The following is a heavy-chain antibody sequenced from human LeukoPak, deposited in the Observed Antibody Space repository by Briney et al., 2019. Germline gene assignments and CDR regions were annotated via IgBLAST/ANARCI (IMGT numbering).Heavy chain of an antibody. D-gene: IGHD1-7*01. Sequence: SETLSLTCAVYGGSFSNYFWSWIRQTPGKGMDRMGDINDSGRTNYNPSLMSRVTVSVDTSKNQFSLRLTSVTATDTAGYYCARRWNYGRNYYIDVWGKGAAVSVSS. CDR2: INDSGRT. CDR1: GGSFSNYF. J-gene: IGHJ6*03. CDR3: ARRWNYGRNYYIDV. V-gene: IGHV4-34*01.